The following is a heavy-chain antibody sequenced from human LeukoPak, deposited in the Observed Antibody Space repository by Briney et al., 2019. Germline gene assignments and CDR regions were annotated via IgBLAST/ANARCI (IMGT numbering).Heavy chain of an antibody. V-gene: IGHV4-59*01. J-gene: IGHJ6*03. D-gene: IGHD2-2*02. Sequence: SGTLSLTCTVSGASISSYYWSWIRQPPGKGLECIGYVYYSGSTNYNPSLKSRVTISVDTSKNQFSLKLSSVTAADTALYCCASGPGYCSGTTCHNYYYCTDVWGKGTTVTVPS. CDR1: GASISSYY. CDR2: VYYSGST. CDR3: ASGPGYCSGTTCHNYYYCTDV.